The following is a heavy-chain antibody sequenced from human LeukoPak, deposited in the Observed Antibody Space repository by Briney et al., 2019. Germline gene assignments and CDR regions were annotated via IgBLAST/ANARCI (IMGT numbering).Heavy chain of an antibody. CDR3: AKNQVSFDFWGAYSPDSHNDF. CDR2: IRYDGSNK. D-gene: IGHD3-3*01. Sequence: PGGSLRLSCAASGFTFSSYGMHWVRQAPGKGLEWVAFIRYDGSNKYYADSVKGRFTISRDNSKNTLFLQMNSLRAEDTAVYYWAKNQVSFDFWGAYSPDSHNDFWGQGTLVPVSS. V-gene: IGHV3-30*02. CDR1: GFTFSSYG. J-gene: IGHJ4*02.